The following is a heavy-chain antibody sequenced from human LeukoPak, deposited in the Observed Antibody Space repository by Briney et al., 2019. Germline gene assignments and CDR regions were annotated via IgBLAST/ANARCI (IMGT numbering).Heavy chain of an antibody. J-gene: IGHJ5*02. Sequence: ASVKVSCKASGYTFTGYYMHWVRQAPGQRLEWMGWINAGNGNTKYSQKFQGRVTITRDTSASTAYMELSSLRSEDTAVYYCARAQVITMVRGVFDPWGQGTLVTVSS. CDR3: ARAQVITMVRGVFDP. D-gene: IGHD3-10*01. V-gene: IGHV1-3*01. CDR2: INAGNGNT. CDR1: GYTFTGYY.